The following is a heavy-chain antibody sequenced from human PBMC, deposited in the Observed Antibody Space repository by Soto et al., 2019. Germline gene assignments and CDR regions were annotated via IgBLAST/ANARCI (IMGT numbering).Heavy chain of an antibody. CDR3: AINPDYVNWFDP. J-gene: IGHJ5*02. D-gene: IGHD4-17*01. Sequence: SVKVSCKASGYTFTSYCISWARQAPGQGLEWMGWISAYNGNTNYAQKLQGRVTMTTDTSTSTAYMELRSLGSDDTAVYYCAINPDYVNWFDPWGQGTLVTVSS. V-gene: IGHV1-18*01. CDR2: ISAYNGNT. CDR1: GYTFTSYC.